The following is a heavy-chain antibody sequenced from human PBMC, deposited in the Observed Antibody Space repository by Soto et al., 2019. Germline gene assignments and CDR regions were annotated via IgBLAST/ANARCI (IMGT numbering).Heavy chain of an antibody. V-gene: IGHV4-59*01. D-gene: IGHD3-3*01. CDR3: ARGYDFWSGYTTRLYYYGMDV. CDR1: GGSISSYY. Sequence: PSETLSLTCTVSGGSISSYYWSWIRQPPGKGLEWIGYIYYSGSTNYNPSLKSRVTISVDTSKNQFSLKLSSVTAADTAVYYCARGYDFWSGYTTRLYYYGMDVWGQGTTVTVSS. J-gene: IGHJ6*02. CDR2: IYYSGST.